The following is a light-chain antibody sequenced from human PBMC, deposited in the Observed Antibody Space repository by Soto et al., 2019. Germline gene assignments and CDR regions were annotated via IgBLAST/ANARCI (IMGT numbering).Light chain of an antibody. Sequence: EIVKTQSPAALSVSPGERATLSCRASQSVSSNLAWYQQKPGQAPRLIIYGASTRATGIPARFSGSGSGTEFTLTRSSLQSEDFAVYYCQQYNNWPWTFGQGTKVENK. CDR2: GAS. V-gene: IGKV3-15*01. J-gene: IGKJ1*01. CDR3: QQYNNWPWT. CDR1: QSVSSN.